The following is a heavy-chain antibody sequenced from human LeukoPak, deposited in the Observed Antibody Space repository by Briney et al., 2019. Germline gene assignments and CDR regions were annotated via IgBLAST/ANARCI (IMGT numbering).Heavy chain of an antibody. J-gene: IGHJ4*02. D-gene: IGHD1-26*01. CDR2: IYYSGST. Sequence: PSETLSLTCTVSGGSISSGDYYWSWIRQPPGKGLEWIGYIYYSGSTYYNPSLKSRVTIPVDTSENQFSLKLSSVTAADTAVYYCARLYSGSYYFDYWGQGTLVTVSS. V-gene: IGHV4-30-4*01. CDR3: ARLYSGSYYFDY. CDR1: GGSISSGDYY.